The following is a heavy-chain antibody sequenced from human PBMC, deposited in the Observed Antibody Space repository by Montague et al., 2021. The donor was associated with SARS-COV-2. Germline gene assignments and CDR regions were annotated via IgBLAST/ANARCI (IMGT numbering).Heavy chain of an antibody. CDR2: INGDGLTT. CDR3: VKDMSEFDDLNAFDV. Sequence: SLRLSCAASGFTFDDYAMHWVRQAPGKGLEWVSLINGDGLTTLLXDSVEGRFIISRDNSKNSLYLQMKSLRTEDTALYFCVKDMSEFDDLNAFDVWDQGTQVTVSS. CDR1: GFTFDDYA. J-gene: IGHJ3*01. D-gene: IGHD3-10*01. V-gene: IGHV3-43*02.